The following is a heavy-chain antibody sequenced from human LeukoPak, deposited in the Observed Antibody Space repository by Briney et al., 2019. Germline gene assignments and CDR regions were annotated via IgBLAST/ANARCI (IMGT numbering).Heavy chain of an antibody. J-gene: IGHJ5*02. Sequence: PSETLSLTRTVSGDSLSNYYWSWVRQPAGKGLEWIGRIFTSGSTIYNPSLKSRVTMSIDTSKNQFSLSLSSVTAADTAVYYCARDWAGHVNWFGPWGQGTLVTVSS. V-gene: IGHV4-4*07. CDR2: IFTSGST. CDR3: ARDWAGHVNWFGP. CDR1: GDSLSNYY. D-gene: IGHD3/OR15-3a*01.